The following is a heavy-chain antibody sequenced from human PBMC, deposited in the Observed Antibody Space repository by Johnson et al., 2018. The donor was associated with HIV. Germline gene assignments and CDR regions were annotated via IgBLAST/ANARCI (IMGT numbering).Heavy chain of an antibody. CDR1: DFTFSSYG. J-gene: IGHJ3*02. Sequence: QVQLVESGGGVVQPGGSLRLSCAASDFTFSSYGMHWVRQAPGKGLEWVAFIRYDGTNKYYADSVKGRFTISRDNFKNTLYLQMNSLRPEDTAVYYCTRDRIQIWSYVGTFDIWGQGIMVTVSS. CDR2: IRYDGTNK. CDR3: TRDRIQIWSYVGTFDI. D-gene: IGHD5-18*01. V-gene: IGHV3-30*02.